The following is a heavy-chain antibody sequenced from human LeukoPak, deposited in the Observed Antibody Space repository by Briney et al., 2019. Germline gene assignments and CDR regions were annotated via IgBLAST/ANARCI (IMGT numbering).Heavy chain of an antibody. CDR2: IFYDGNTK. CDR1: GFTLSNNG. D-gene: IGHD2-21*01. V-gene: IGHV3-33*01. J-gene: IGHJ3*02. Sequence: GTSLRLSCVVSGFTLSNNGMHWVRQAPGKGLEWVAVIFYDGNTKYYEDSVKGRFTISRDTSRNTLYLQMNSLRAEDTAIYYCARVWWSPRTFDIWGQGTMVTVSS. CDR3: ARVWWSPRTFDI.